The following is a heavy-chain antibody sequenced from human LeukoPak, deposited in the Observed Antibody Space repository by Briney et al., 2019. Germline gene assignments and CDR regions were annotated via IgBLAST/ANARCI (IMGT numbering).Heavy chain of an antibody. V-gene: IGHV3-30*03. CDR3: ARARGSSSWHWYFDL. Sequence: QPGRSLRLSCAASGFTFSSYGMHWVRQAPGKGLEWVAVISYDGSNKYYADSVKGRFTISRDNAKNSLYLQMNSLRAEDTAVYYCARARGSSSWHWYFDLWGRGTLVTVSS. D-gene: IGHD6-13*01. CDR2: ISYDGSNK. J-gene: IGHJ2*01. CDR1: GFTFSSYG.